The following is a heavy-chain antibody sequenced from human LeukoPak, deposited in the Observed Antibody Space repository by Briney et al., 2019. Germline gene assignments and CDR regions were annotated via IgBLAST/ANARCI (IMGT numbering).Heavy chain of an antibody. D-gene: IGHD3-10*01. CDR2: ISYDGSNK. J-gene: IGHJ6*02. CDR3: ARDRGPIRGVLGMDV. CDR1: GFTFSSYA. V-gene: IGHV3-30-3*01. Sequence: GGSLRLSCAASGFTFSSYAMHWVRQAPGKGLEWVAVISYDGSNKYYADSVKGRLTISRDNSKNTLYLQMNSLRAEDTAVYYCARDRGPIRGVLGMDVWGQGTTVTVSS.